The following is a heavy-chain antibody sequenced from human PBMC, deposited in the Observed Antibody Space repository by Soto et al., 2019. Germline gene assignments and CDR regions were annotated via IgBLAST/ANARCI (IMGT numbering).Heavy chain of an antibody. J-gene: IGHJ6*02. CDR3: ARVIRADSTSSNFYYFSGLDV. Sequence: GGSLRLSCAASGFTFSTYGMHWVRQAPGKGLEWLAVISNNGINKYYADSVKGRFTISRDNSKDTLFLQMNSLRGEDTAIYYCARVIRADSTSSNFYYFSGLDVWGQGTTVTVSS. CDR2: ISNNGINK. V-gene: IGHV3-30*03. CDR1: GFTFSTYG. D-gene: IGHD6-6*01.